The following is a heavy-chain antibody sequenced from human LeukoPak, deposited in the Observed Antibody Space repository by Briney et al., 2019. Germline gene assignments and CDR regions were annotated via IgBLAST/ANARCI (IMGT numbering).Heavy chain of an antibody. CDR2: ISAYNGNT. D-gene: IGHD3-10*01. CDR3: ASAPLSLWFGELYYFDY. CDR1: GYTFTSYG. Sequence: ASVKVSCKASGYTFTSYGISWVRQAPGQGLEWMGWISAYNGNTNYAQKLQGRVTMTADTSTSTAYMELRGLRSDDTAVYYCASAPLSLWFGELYYFDYWGQGTLVTVSS. V-gene: IGHV1-18*01. J-gene: IGHJ4*02.